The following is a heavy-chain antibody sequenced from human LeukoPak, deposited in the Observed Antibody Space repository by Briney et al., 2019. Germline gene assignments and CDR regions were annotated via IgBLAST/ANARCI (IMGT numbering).Heavy chain of an antibody. Sequence: WASVKVSCKASGGTFSSYAISWVRQAPGQGLEWMGGIIPIFGTANYAQKFQGRVTITTDESTSTAYMELSSLRSEDTAVHYCARSGVGSGSYVDYWGQGTLVTVSS. CDR2: IIPIFGTA. CDR3: ARSGVGSGSYVDY. CDR1: GGTFSSYA. J-gene: IGHJ4*02. D-gene: IGHD3-10*01. V-gene: IGHV1-69*05.